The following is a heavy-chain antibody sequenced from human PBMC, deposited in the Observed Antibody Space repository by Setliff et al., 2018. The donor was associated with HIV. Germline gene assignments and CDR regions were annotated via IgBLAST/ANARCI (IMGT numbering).Heavy chain of an antibody. CDR3: ARDPTARGDAFDI. D-gene: IGHD4-17*01. Sequence: VGSLRLSCEASGFTFKSYSINWVRQAPGQGLERVSSISSSSSYIYYADSVKGRFTISRDNAKNSLFLQMNSLRAEDTAVYYCARDPTARGDAFDIWGQGTMVTVSS. CDR1: GFTFKSYS. J-gene: IGHJ3*02. CDR2: ISSSSSYI. V-gene: IGHV3-21*01.